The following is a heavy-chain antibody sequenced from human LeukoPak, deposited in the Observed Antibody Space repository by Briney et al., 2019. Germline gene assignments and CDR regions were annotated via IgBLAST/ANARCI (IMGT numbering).Heavy chain of an antibody. CDR1: GYSFTTYW. CDR3: ARIMGAHLWILGTFPYFDY. Sequence: GESLKISCKGSGYSFTTYWIAWVRQMPGKGPEWMGIIYPGDSDIRYSPSFQGQVTISVDKSISTAYLQWSSLKAPDTAMYYCARIMGAHLWILGTFPYFDYWGQGTLVTVSS. CDR2: IYPGDSDI. V-gene: IGHV5-51*01. D-gene: IGHD5-18*01. J-gene: IGHJ4*02.